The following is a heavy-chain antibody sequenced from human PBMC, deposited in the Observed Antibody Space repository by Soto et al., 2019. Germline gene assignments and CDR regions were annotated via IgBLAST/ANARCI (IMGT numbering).Heavy chain of an antibody. D-gene: IGHD3-10*01. V-gene: IGHV7-4-1*01. Sequence: ASVKVSCKASGYTFTSYAMNWVRQAPGQGLEWMGWINTNTGNPTYAQGFTGRFVFSLDTSVSTAYLQICSLKAEDTAVYYCARELRVTMVRGSIGYWGQGTLVTVSS. J-gene: IGHJ4*02. CDR1: GYTFTSYA. CDR3: ARELRVTMVRGSIGY. CDR2: INTNTGNP.